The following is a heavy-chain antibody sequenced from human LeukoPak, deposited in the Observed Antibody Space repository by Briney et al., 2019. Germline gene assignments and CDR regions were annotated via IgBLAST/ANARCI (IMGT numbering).Heavy chain of an antibody. CDR3: ARDEVRESGDLHFGY. J-gene: IGHJ4*02. V-gene: IGHV1-69*04. D-gene: IGHD7-27*01. Sequence: SVKVSRKTSGGTFSSSAIPWVRQAPGHGLEWMGRIIPILGIANYTQKFQGRVTITEDKSTSTAYMELSSLRSEDTAVYYCARDEVRESGDLHFGYGGQGTLVTVS. CDR2: IIPILGIA. CDR1: GGTFSSSA.